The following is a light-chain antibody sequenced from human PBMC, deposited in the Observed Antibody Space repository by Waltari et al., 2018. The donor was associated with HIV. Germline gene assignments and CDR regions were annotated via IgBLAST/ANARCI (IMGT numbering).Light chain of an antibody. V-gene: IGKV1-9*01. CDR3: QQLNRYAIT. CDR1: QGISSF. CDR2: APS. Sequence: DIQPTHSPSFLPPSVGDRVTITCRASQGISSFLAWYQQKPEKAPNLLIYAPSSLQTGVPSRFSGSGSGTEFTLTISSLQPEDFATYYCQQLNRYAITFGQGTRLEIK. J-gene: IGKJ5*01.